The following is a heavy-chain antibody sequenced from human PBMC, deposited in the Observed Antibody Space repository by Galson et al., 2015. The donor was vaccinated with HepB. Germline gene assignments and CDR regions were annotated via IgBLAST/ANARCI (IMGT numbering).Heavy chain of an antibody. CDR1: GGSISSSSYY. CDR2: IYYSGST. D-gene: IGHD5-18*01. CDR3: ARGYSYVGAFNY. J-gene: IGHJ4*02. Sequence: ETLSLTCTVSGGSISSSSYYWGWIRQPPGKGLEWIGSIYYSGSTYYNPSLKSRVTISVDTSKNQFSLKLSSVTAADTAVYYCARGYSYVGAFNYWGQGTLVTVSS. V-gene: IGHV4-39*01.